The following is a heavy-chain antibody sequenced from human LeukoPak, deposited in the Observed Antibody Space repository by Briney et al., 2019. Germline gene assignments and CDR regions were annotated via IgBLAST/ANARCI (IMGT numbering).Heavy chain of an antibody. Sequence: PSETLSLTCTVSGGSISSSSYYWGWIRQPPGKGLEWIGSVYHSGRTYYNPSLKSRVTISVDTSKKQFSLRLSSVTAADTAVYFCARESRWFGELLSNYFESWGQGTLVTVSS. V-gene: IGHV4-39*02. CDR1: GGSISSSSYY. CDR3: ARESRWFGELLSNYFES. J-gene: IGHJ4*02. D-gene: IGHD3-10*01. CDR2: VYHSGRT.